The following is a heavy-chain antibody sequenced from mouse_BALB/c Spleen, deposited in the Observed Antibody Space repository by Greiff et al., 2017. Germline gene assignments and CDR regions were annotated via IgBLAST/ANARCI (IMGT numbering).Heavy chain of an antibody. Sequence: QVQLKESGAELMKPGASVKISCKATGYTFSSYWIEWVKQRPGHGLEWIGEILPGSGSTNYNEKFKGKATFTADTSSNTAYMQLSSLTSEDSAVYYCARGPFYYGYKDFDYWGQGTTLTVSS. V-gene: IGHV1-9*01. CDR3: ARGPFYYGYKDFDY. CDR2: ILPGSGST. CDR1: GYTFSSYW. D-gene: IGHD1-2*01. J-gene: IGHJ2*01.